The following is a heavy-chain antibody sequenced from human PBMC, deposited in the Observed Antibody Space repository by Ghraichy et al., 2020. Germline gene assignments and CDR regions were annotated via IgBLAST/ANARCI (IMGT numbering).Heavy chain of an antibody. D-gene: IGHD4-23*01. V-gene: IGHV1-69*13. J-gene: IGHJ6*02. CDR2: IIPIFGTA. CDR3: ARGDYGGNSRFFDYYYYGMDV. CDR1: GGTFSSYA. Sequence: SVKVSCKASGGTFSSYAISWVRQAPGQGLEWMGGIIPIFGTANYAQKFQGRVTITADESTSTAYMELSSLRSEDTAVYYCARGDYGGNSRFFDYYYYGMDVWGQGTTVTVSS.